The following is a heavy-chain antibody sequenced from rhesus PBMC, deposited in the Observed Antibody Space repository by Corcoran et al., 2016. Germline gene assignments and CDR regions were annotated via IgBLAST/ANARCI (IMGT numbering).Heavy chain of an antibody. V-gene: IGHV2-1*01. D-gene: IGHD3-3*01. CDR1: GFSLSSSGMG. CDR3: ARSIGRKPIFGVFVPFGFGV. J-gene: IGHJ5-1*01. Sequence: QVTLKESGPALVKPTQTLTLTCSVSGFSLSSSGMGVGWIRQPPGKTLEWLAHIYWDDNKLYNTSLKNRLTVSRDTSKNLLVLTLTNVDPMDTATYYCARSIGRKPIFGVFVPFGFGVWGPGALVTVSS. CDR2: IYWDDNK.